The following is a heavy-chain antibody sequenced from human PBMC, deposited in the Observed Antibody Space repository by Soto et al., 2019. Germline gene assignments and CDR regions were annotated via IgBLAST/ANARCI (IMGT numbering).Heavy chain of an antibody. J-gene: IGHJ6*03. CDR2: ISHDGSQL. V-gene: IGHV3-30*03. CDR3: ATDHRGDYYYMEV. D-gene: IGHD3-22*01. CDR1: GFTFSMHG. Sequence: GVSLRLSCEASGFTFSMHGMHWVRQTPGKGLEWVALISHDGSQLFYADSVRGRFTISRDDSKNTVDLQMNSLRQEDTAVYYCATDHRGDYYYMEVWGKGTGVSLYS.